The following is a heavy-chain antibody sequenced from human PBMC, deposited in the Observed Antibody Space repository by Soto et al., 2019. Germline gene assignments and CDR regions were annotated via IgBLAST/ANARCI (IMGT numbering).Heavy chain of an antibody. CDR3: ARDLEYCSSTSCYGWFDP. V-gene: IGHV4-59*01. D-gene: IGHD2-2*01. J-gene: IGHJ5*02. CDR1: GGSISNYY. CDR2: IYSSGST. Sequence: SLTCTVSGGSISNYYWNWIRQSPGKGLEWIGYIYSSGSTHYNPSLQNRVTISIDTSKNQVSLKVNSVTAADTAVYYCARDLEYCSSTSCYGWFDPWGQGTLVTVSS.